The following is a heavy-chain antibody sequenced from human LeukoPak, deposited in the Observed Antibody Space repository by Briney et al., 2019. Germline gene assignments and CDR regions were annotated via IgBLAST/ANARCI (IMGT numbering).Heavy chain of an antibody. J-gene: IGHJ4*02. CDR2: VDPEDGET. V-gene: IGHV1-69-2*01. CDR1: GYTFTDYY. Sequence: GASVKVSCKASGYTFTDYYMHWVQQAPGKGLEWMGRVDPEDGETIYAEKFQGRVTMTADTSTDTAYMELSSLRSEDTAVYYCATAGYSSSVDDYWGQGTLVTVSS. CDR3: ATAGYSSSVDDY. D-gene: IGHD6-13*01.